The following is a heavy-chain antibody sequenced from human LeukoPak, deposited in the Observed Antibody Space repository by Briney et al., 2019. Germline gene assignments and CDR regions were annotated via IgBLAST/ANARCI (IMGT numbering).Heavy chain of an antibody. CDR1: GFTFSSYG. CDR2: IWYDGSNK. Sequence: RGSLRLSCAASGFTFSSYGMHWVRQAPGKGLEWVAVIWYDGSNKYYADSVKGRFTISRDNSKNTLYLQMNSLRAEDTAVYYCAREQGPEDAFDIWGQGTMVTVSS. J-gene: IGHJ3*02. V-gene: IGHV3-33*01. CDR3: AREQGPEDAFDI. D-gene: IGHD2-2*01.